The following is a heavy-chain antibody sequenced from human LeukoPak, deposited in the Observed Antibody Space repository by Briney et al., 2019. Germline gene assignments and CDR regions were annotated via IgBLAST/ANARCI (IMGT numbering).Heavy chain of an antibody. CDR1: GGSISSYY. CDR3: ARVDNWNLYAFDI. CDR2: IYHSGST. V-gene: IGHV4-59*12. Sequence: SETLSLTCTVSGGSISSYYWSWIRQPPGKGLEWIGYIYHSGSTYYNPSLKSRVTISVDRSKNQFSLKLSSVTAADTAVNYCARVDNWNLYAFDIWGQGTMVTVSS. J-gene: IGHJ3*02. D-gene: IGHD1-7*01.